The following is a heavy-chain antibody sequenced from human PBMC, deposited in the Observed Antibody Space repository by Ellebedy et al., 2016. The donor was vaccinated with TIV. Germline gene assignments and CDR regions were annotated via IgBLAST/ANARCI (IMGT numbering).Heavy chain of an antibody. Sequence: AASVKVSCKASGYTFTGYYMHWVRQAPGQGLEWMGWINPNSGGTNYAQKFQGRVTMTRDTSISTAYMELISLRSEDTAVYYCARVLNYYDSSGLDYYNMDVWGQGTTVTVSS. CDR1: GYTFTGYY. CDR3: ARVLNYYDSSGLDYYNMDV. V-gene: IGHV1-2*02. CDR2: INPNSGGT. J-gene: IGHJ6*02. D-gene: IGHD3-22*01.